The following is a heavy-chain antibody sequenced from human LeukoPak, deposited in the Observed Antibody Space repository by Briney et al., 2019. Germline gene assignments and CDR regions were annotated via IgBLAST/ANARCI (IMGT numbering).Heavy chain of an antibody. CDR3: ARDGYCSSTSCYYHY. J-gene: IGHJ4*02. Sequence: GGSLRLSCAASGFTFSSYAMSWVHQAPGKGLEWVSYISSSGSTIYYADSVKGRFTISRDNAKNSLYLQMNSLRAEDTAVYYCARDGYCSSTSCYYHYWGQGTLVTVSS. CDR2: ISSSGSTI. CDR1: GFTFSSYA. V-gene: IGHV3-48*04. D-gene: IGHD2-2*03.